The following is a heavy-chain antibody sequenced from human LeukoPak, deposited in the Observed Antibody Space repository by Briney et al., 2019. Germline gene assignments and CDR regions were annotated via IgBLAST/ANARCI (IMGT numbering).Heavy chain of an antibody. CDR2: IYYTGST. V-gene: IGHV4-61*01. J-gene: IGHJ5*02. CDR3: ARGGNYWPQWWFDP. CDR1: GGSINSGSYY. Sequence: SETLSLTCTVSGGSINSGSYYWSWIRQPPGKGLEWIGYIYYTGSTSYNPSLKSRVTMSLDASKNQFSLELNSVTPADTAVYYCARGGNYWPQWWFDPWGRGTLVSVSS. D-gene: IGHD1-26*01.